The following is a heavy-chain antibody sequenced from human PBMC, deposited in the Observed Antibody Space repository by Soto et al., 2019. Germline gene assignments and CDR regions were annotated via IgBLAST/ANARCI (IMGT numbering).Heavy chain of an antibody. Sequence: GGSLRLWCAASGFIFRDHYRDWVRQAPGKGLEWVGRARNKVSGYTTAYAASVKGRFTISRDDSKNSLFLRMNSLKTEDTAVYFCARLMGTSFDLWGQGTLVTVSS. V-gene: IGHV3-72*01. CDR1: GFIFRDHY. CDR2: ARNKVSGYTT. CDR3: ARLMGTSFDL. J-gene: IGHJ5*02.